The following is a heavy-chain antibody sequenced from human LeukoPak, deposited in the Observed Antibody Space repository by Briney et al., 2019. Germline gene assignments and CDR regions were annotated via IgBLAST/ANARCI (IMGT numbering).Heavy chain of an antibody. CDR3: ARGLIVVVPAAITGWFDP. V-gene: IGHV4-34*01. J-gene: IGHJ5*02. CDR2: INHSGST. Sequence: SETLSLTCAVYGGSFSGYYWSWIRQPPGKGLHWIGEINHSGSTNYNPSLKSRVTISVDTSKNQFSLKLSYVTAADTAVYYCARGLIVVVPAAITGWFDPWGQGTLVTVSS. D-gene: IGHD2-2*02. CDR1: GGSFSGYY.